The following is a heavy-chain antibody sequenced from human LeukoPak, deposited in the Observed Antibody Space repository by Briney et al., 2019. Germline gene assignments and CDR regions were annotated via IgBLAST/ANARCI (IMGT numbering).Heavy chain of an antibody. V-gene: IGHV3-15*01. CDR2: IKSKTDGGTT. CDR3: TTEIGYYYDSSGSR. CDR1: GFTFSNAW. J-gene: IGHJ4*02. D-gene: IGHD3-22*01. Sequence: GGSLRLSCAASGFTFSNAWMSWVRQAAGKGLEWVGRIKSKTDGGTTDYAAPVKCRFTISRDDSKNTLYLQMNSLKTEDTAVYYCTTEIGYYYDSSGSRWGQGTLVTVSS.